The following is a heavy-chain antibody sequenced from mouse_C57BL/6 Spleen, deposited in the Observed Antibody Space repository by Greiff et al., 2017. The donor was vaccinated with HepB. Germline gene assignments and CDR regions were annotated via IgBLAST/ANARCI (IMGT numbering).Heavy chain of an antibody. CDR3: ASLITTVVHWYWDV. D-gene: IGHD1-1*01. CDR1: GYTFTSYG. Sequence: VQLQQSGAELARPGASVKLSCKASGYTFTSYGISWVKQSTGQGLEWIGEIYPRSGNTDYNEKFKGKATLTADKSSSTAYMELRSLTSEVSAVYFFASLITTVVHWYWDVWGTGTTVTVSS. V-gene: IGHV1-81*01. CDR2: IYPRSGNT. J-gene: IGHJ1*03.